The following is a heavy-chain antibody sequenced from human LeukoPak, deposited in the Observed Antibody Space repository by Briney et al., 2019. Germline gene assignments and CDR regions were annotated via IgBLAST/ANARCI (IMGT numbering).Heavy chain of an antibody. J-gene: IGHJ4*02. CDR2: INHSGST. CDR1: GGSFSGYY. D-gene: IGHD6-13*01. Sequence: KPSETLSLTCAVYGGSFSGYYWSWIRQPPGKGLEWIGEINHSGSTNYNPSLKSRVTISVDTSKNQFSLKLSSVTAADTAVYYCARVLRYSRGSDYFDYWGQGTLVTVSS. V-gene: IGHV4-34*01. CDR3: ARVLRYSRGSDYFDY.